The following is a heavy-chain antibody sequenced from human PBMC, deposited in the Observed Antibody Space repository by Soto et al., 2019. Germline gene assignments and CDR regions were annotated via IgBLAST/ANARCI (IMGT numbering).Heavy chain of an antibody. D-gene: IGHD3-3*01. CDR2: ISYDGSNK. Sequence: GESLKISCAASGFTFSSYGMHWVRQAPGKGLEWVAVISYDGSNKYYADSVKGRFTISRDNSKNTLYLQMNSLRAEDTAVYYCAKGGFLEWLFAKSPNWFDPWGQGTLVTVSS. CDR3: AKGGFLEWLFAKSPNWFDP. V-gene: IGHV3-30*18. CDR1: GFTFSSYG. J-gene: IGHJ5*02.